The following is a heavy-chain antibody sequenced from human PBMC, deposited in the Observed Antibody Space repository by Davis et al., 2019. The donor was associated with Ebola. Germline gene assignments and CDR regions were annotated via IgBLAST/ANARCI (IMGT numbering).Heavy chain of an antibody. CDR2: VYSSGGT. CDR1: GDSIGSSSHY. D-gene: IGHD3-22*01. V-gene: IGHV4-39*07. Sequence: PSETLSLTCTVSGDSIGSSSHYWAWIRQPPGEGLEYIGSVYSSGGTFYNPSLKSRVTISLDTSKNQFSLKLSSVTAADTAVYYCARDRGYYYDSSGYHTDYWFDPWGQGTLVTVSS. J-gene: IGHJ5*02. CDR3: ARDRGYYYDSSGYHTDYWFDP.